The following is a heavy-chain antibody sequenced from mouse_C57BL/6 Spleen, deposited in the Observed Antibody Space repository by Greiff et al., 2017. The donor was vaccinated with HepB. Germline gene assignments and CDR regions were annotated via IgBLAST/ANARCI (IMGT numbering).Heavy chain of an antibody. Sequence: QVQLQQPGAELMKPGASVKMSCKASGYTFTSYWITWVKQRPGQGLEWIGDIYPGSGSTNYNEKFKSKATLTVDTSSSTDYMQLSSLTSEDSAVYYCAREVVVTLDYWGQGTTLTVSS. J-gene: IGHJ2*01. V-gene: IGHV1-55*01. D-gene: IGHD1-1*02. CDR1: GYTFTSYW. CDR3: AREVVVTLDY. CDR2: IYPGSGST.